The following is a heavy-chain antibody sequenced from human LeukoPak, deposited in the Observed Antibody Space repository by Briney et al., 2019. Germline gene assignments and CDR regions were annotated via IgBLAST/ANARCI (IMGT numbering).Heavy chain of an antibody. V-gene: IGHV3-9*01. Sequence: GRSLRLSCAASGFTFDDYAMHWVRQASGKGLEWVSGISWNSGSIGYADSAKGRFTISRDNAKNSLYLQMNSLRAEDTALYYCAKDRNSSSWTHFDYWGQGTLVTVSS. CDR2: ISWNSGSI. CDR3: AKDRNSSSWTHFDY. D-gene: IGHD6-13*01. J-gene: IGHJ4*02. CDR1: GFTFDDYA.